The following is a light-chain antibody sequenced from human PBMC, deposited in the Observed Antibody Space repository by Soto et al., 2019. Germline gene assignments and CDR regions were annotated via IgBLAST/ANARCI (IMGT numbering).Light chain of an antibody. J-gene: IGKJ1*01. Sequence: DIVMTQSPDSLTVSLGERATINCKSSQSLLYTFNNQNYLGWHQQKPGQPPKLLISWASTRDSGVPDRFSGSGSGTDFTLTISSLQAEDVAIYYCQQYYDTPRTFGQGTRVEIK. CDR3: QQYYDTPRT. CDR2: WAS. CDR1: QSLLYTFNNQNY. V-gene: IGKV4-1*01.